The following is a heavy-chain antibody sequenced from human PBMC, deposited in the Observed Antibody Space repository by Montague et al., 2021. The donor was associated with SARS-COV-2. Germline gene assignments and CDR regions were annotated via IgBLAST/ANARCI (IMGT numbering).Heavy chain of an antibody. D-gene: IGHD3-10*01. CDR1: GFSLSTSGMC. CDR2: IDWDDDK. CDR3: ARTRYGSGSPIQGFDY. Sequence: PALVKPTQTLTLTCTFSGFSLSTSGMCVSWIRQPPGKALEWLARIDWDDDKYYSTSLKTRLTISKDTSKNQVVLTMTNMDPVDTATYYCARTRYGSGSPIQGFDYWGQGTLVTVSS. J-gene: IGHJ4*02. V-gene: IGHV2-70*11.